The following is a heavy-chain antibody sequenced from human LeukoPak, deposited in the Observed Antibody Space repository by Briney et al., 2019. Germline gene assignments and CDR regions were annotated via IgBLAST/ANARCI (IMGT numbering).Heavy chain of an antibody. CDR3: TTDGGITIRPLFHF. D-gene: IGHD1-14*01. V-gene: IGHV3-15*01. J-gene: IGHJ4*02. CDR1: GITFTSAW. Sequence: GGSLRLSCAASGITFTSAWIGWVRQAPGKGLEWVGRIKSKTDGATTDYAAPVRGRFTISTDDSKITSYLQMNNLKVEDTAVYYCTTDGGITIRPLFHFWGQGTLVTVSS. CDR2: IKSKTDGATT.